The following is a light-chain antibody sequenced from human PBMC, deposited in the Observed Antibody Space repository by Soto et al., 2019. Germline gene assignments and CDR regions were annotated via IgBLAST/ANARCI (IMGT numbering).Light chain of an antibody. CDR2: AAS. CDR1: QSISSY. V-gene: IGKV1-39*01. CDR3: QQSYSTPR. J-gene: IGKJ3*01. Sequence: DIQMTQSPSSLSASVGDRVTITCRARQSISSYLSWYQQKPGKAPKLLIYAASSLQSGVPSRFSGSGSGTDFTLTISSLHPEDFATYYCQQSYSTPRFGPGTKVDIK.